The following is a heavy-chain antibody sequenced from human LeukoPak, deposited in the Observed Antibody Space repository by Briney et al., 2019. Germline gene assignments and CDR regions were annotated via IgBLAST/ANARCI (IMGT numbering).Heavy chain of an antibody. CDR2: INHSGST. CDR1: GGSISSSNW. CDR3: ARRRREQWLVAGGYYFDY. J-gene: IGHJ4*02. V-gene: IGHV4-4*02. D-gene: IGHD6-19*01. Sequence: SETLSLTCAVSGGSISSSNWWSWVRQPPGKGLEWIGEINHSGSTNYNPSLKSRVTISVDTSKNQFSLKLSSVTAADTAVYYCARRRREQWLVAGGYYFDYWGQGTLVTVSS.